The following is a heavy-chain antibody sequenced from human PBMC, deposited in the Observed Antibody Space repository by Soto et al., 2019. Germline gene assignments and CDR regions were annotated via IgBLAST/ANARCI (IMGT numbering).Heavy chain of an antibody. Sequence: PGGSLRLSCAVFGFTFSNYEMNWVRQAPGKGLEWVSYISSSGSTIYYADSVKGRFTISRDNAKNSLYLQMNSLRAEDTAVYYCARGGTVTMIVVVGGGWFDPWGQGTLVTVSS. CDR3: ARGGTVTMIVVVGGGWFDP. J-gene: IGHJ5*02. D-gene: IGHD3-22*01. V-gene: IGHV3-48*03. CDR1: GFTFSNYE. CDR2: ISSSGSTI.